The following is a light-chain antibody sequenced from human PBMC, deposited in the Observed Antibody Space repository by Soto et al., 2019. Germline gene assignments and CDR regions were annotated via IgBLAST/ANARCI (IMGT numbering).Light chain of an antibody. Sequence: EFVLTQSPATLSLSPGERATLSCRASQSVRNYLAWYQQKPGQAPRLLIYDASNRATGIPARFSGSGSGTEFTLTISGLQSEDFAVYYCQQYSIWRTFGQGTKVDIK. J-gene: IGKJ1*01. CDR2: DAS. CDR1: QSVRNY. V-gene: IGKV3-11*01. CDR3: QQYSIWRT.